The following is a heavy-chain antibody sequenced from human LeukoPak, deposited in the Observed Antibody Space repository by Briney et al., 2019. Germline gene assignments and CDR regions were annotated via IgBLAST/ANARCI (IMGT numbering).Heavy chain of an antibody. Sequence: GESLKISCKGSGYIFTSYWIGWVRQMPGKGLEWMGIIYPGDSDTRYSPSFQGQVTISADKSISTAYLQWSSLKASDTAMYYCARHKGGEQLAPNYYYYGMDVWGQGPRSPSP. D-gene: IGHD6-6*01. J-gene: IGHJ6*02. CDR3: ARHKGGEQLAPNYYYYGMDV. V-gene: IGHV5-51*01. CDR2: IYPGDSDT. CDR1: GYIFTSYW.